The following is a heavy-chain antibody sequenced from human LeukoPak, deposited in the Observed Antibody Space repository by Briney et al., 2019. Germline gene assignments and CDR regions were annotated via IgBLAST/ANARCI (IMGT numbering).Heavy chain of an antibody. D-gene: IGHD3-22*01. CDR1: GGTFSSYA. V-gene: IGHV1-69*05. CDR3: ARDGPYYYDSSGYDDAFDI. J-gene: IGHJ3*02. CDR2: NIPIFGTA. Sequence: SVKVSCRASGGTFSSYAISWVRQAPGQGLEWMGGNIPIFGTANYAQKFQGRVTITTDESTSTAYMELSSLRFEDTAVYYCARDGPYYYDSSGYDDAFDIWGQGTMVTVSS.